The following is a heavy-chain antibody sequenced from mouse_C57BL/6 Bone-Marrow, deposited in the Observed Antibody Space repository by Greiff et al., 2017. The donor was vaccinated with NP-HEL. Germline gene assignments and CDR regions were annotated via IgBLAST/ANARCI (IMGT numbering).Heavy chain of an antibody. J-gene: IGHJ3*01. CDR1: GYTFTSYW. CDR3: ATYYYGSSWFAY. V-gene: IGHV1-50*01. CDR2: IDPSDSYT. D-gene: IGHD1-1*01. Sequence: QVQLKQPGAELVKPGASVKLSCKASGYTFTSYWMQWVKQRPGQGLEWIGEIDPSDSYTNYNQKFKGKATLTVDTSSSTAYMQLSSLTSEDSAVYYCATYYYGSSWFAYWGQGTLVTVSA.